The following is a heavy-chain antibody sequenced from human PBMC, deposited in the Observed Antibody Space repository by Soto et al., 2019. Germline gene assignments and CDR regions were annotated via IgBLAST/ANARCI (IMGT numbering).Heavy chain of an antibody. CDR1: GFTFSNAW. CDR3: TTDPPEYCSSTSCWAYFDY. J-gene: IGHJ4*02. CDR2: IKSKTDGGTT. Sequence: EVQLVESGGGLVKPGGSLRLSCAASGFTFSNAWMSWVRQAPGKGLEWVGRIKSKTDGGTTDYAAPVKGRFTISRDDSKTTLYLQMNSLKTEDTAVYYCTTDPPEYCSSTSCWAYFDYWGQGTLVTVSS. V-gene: IGHV3-15*01. D-gene: IGHD2-2*01.